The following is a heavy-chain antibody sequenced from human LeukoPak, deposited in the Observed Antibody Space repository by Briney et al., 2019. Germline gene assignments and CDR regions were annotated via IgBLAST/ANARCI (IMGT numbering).Heavy chain of an antibody. Sequence: GASVKVSCKASGYTFTGYYMHWVRQAPGQGLEWMGWINPNSGGTNYAQKFQGRVTMTRDTSISTAYMELSSLRSEDTAVYYCARGQNYGSGSYYDYWGQGTLVTVSS. V-gene: IGHV1-2*02. CDR2: INPNSGGT. CDR1: GYTFTGYY. CDR3: ARGQNYGSGSYYDY. J-gene: IGHJ4*02. D-gene: IGHD3-10*01.